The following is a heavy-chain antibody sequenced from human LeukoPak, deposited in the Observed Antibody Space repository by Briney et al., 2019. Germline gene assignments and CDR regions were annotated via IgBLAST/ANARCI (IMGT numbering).Heavy chain of an antibody. CDR3: AGSYSGYDLDYFDY. J-gene: IGHJ4*02. CDR1: GGTFSSYA. CDR2: VIPILGIA. V-gene: IGHV1-69*04. D-gene: IGHD5-12*01. Sequence: SVKVSCKASGGTFSSYAISWVRQAPGQGLEWMGRVIPILGIANYSQKFQGRVTITADKSTSTAYMELSSLRSEDTAVYYCAGSYSGYDLDYFDYWGQGTLVTVSS.